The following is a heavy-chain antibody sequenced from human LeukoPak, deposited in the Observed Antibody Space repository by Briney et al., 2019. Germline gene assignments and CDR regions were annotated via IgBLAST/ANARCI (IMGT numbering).Heavy chain of an antibody. CDR1: GFTFSSYG. V-gene: IGHV3-23*01. D-gene: IGHD3-22*01. CDR2: ISGSGGTT. J-gene: IGHJ4*02. Sequence: GGSLRLSCAASGFTFSSYGMNWVRQAPGKGLEWVSGISGSGGTTYYADSVKGRFTISRDNSKNSLSLQVSSLRAEGTAVYYCAKTNGYYSDWGQGTLVTVSS. CDR3: AKTNGYYSD.